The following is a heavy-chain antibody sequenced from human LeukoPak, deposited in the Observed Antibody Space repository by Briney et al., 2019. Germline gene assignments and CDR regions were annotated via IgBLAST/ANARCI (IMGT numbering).Heavy chain of an antibody. Sequence: GGSLGLSCAASGFSFSDYGVHWVRQAPGKGLEWVAVIWYDGSIKYYADSVKGRFSISRDNSRNTVYLQMNSLRAEDTAVYYCVKGLNWYVDLWGRGTLVTVSS. V-gene: IGHV3-33*06. CDR1: GFSFSDYG. J-gene: IGHJ2*01. CDR3: VKGLNWYVDL. CDR2: IWYDGSIK.